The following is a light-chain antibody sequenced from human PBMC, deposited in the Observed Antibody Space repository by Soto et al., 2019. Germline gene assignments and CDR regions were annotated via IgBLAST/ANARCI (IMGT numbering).Light chain of an antibody. Sequence: LTQPRSVSGSPGQSVTISCTGTSSDVGGYDYVSWYQQEPGKAPKLMIYDVSKRPSGVPDRFSGSKSGNTASLTISGLQAEDEADYYCCSYAGTYTYVFGTGTKVTVL. V-gene: IGLV2-11*01. J-gene: IGLJ1*01. CDR3: CSYAGTYTYV. CDR2: DVS. CDR1: SSDVGGYDY.